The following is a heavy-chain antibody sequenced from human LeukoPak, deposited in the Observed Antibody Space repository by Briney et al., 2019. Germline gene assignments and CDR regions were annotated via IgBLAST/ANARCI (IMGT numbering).Heavy chain of an antibody. CDR1: GGSISSGGYS. CDR2: IYHSGST. V-gene: IGHV4-30-2*01. CDR3: ARARGSINFDY. Sequence: SETLSLTCAVSGGSISSGGYSWSWIRQPPGKGLEWIGYIYHSGSTYYNPSLKSRVTISVDRSKNQFSLKLSSVTAADTAVYYCARARGSINFDYWGQGTLATVSS. J-gene: IGHJ4*02. D-gene: IGHD3-10*01.